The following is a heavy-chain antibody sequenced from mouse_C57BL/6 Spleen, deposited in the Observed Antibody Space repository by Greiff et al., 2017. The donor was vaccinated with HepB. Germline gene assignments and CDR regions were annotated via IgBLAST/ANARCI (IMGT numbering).Heavy chain of an antibody. CDR1: GFTFSDYY. D-gene: IGHD2-4*01. J-gene: IGHJ2*01. V-gene: IGHV5-16*01. Sequence: EVQRVESEGGLVQPGRSMKLSCTASGFTFSDYYMAWVRQVPEKGLEWVANINYDGSSTYYLDSLKSRFIISRDNAKNILYLQMSSLKSEDTATYYCATYDYDDGGFDYWGQGTTLTVSS. CDR3: ATYDYDDGGFDY. CDR2: INYDGSST.